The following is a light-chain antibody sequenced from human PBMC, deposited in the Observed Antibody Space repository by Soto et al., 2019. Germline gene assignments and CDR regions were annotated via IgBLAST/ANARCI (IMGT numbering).Light chain of an antibody. J-gene: IGLJ1*01. CDR3: CSYAGSSTLGV. CDR2: EVS. Sequence: QSVLTPPASVSGSPGQSITISCTGTSSDVGSYNLVSWYQQHPGKAPKLMIYEVSKRPSGVSNRFSGSKSGNTASLTISGLQAEDEADYYCCSYAGSSTLGVFGTGTKVT. V-gene: IGLV2-23*02. CDR1: SSDVGSYNL.